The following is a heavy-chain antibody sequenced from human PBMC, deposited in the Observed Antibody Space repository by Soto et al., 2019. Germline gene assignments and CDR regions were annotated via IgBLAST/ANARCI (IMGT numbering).Heavy chain of an antibody. CDR2: INPSGGST. D-gene: IGHD3-3*01. CDR1: GNTVSRDA. CDR3: ARAGRGRTIFGGVRPSGMDV. Sequence: ASVQLSCTSSGNTVSRDAGGWGRPKPVNGLGRMGIINPSGGSTSYAQKFQGRVTMTRDTSTSTVYMELSSLRSEDTAVYYCARAGRGRTIFGGVRPSGMDVWGQRTTVTVSS. J-gene: IGHJ6*02. V-gene: IGHV1-46*01.